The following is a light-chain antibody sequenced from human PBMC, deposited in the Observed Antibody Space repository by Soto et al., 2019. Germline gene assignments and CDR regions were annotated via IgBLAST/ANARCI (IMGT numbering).Light chain of an antibody. CDR2: GAS. CDR3: QQYYSYPPFT. J-gene: IGKJ5*01. CDR1: QSVSTRS. Sequence: EIVLTQSPGTLSLSPGERATLSCRASQSVSTRSLAWYQQKPGQAPRLLISGASSRAADIPDRFSGSGSGTDFTLTISCLQSEDFATYYCQQYYSYPPFTFGQGTRLEIK. V-gene: IGKV3-20*01.